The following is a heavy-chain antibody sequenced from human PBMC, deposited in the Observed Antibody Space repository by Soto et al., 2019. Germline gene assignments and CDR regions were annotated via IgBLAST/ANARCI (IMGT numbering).Heavy chain of an antibody. V-gene: IGHV4-39*01. CDR2: IYYSGST. J-gene: IGHJ6*02. D-gene: IGHD1-26*01. Sequence: SETLSLTCTVSGGSISSSSYYWGWIRQPPGKGLEWIGSIYYSGSTYYNPSLKSRVTISVDTSKNHFSLNLSSVTAADTAVYYCARQVIVGATTYYYYGMDVWGQGTTVTVSS. CDR1: GGSISSSSYY. CDR3: ARQVIVGATTYYYYGMDV.